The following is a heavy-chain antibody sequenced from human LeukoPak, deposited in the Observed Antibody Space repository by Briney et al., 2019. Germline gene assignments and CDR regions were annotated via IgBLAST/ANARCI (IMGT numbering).Heavy chain of an antibody. J-gene: IGHJ6*02. CDR1: GFTFSSYS. V-gene: IGHV3-48*01. Sequence: GGSLRLSCAASGFTFSSYSMNWVRQAPGKGLEWVSYISSSSSTIYYADSVKGRFTISRDNAKNSLYLQMKSLRAEDTAVYYCARSMITFGGAYYGMDVWGQGATVTVSS. CDR2: ISSSSSTI. D-gene: IGHD3-16*01. CDR3: ARSMITFGGAYYGMDV.